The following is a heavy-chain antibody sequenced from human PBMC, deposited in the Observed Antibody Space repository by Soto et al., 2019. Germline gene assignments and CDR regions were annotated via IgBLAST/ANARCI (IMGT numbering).Heavy chain of an antibody. CDR1: GFTFSSQT. CDR2: VSSSGSYK. Sequence: XGSLKLSCAVSGFTFSSQTMNWVRQAPGKGLEWVSSVSSSGSYKYYADSVKGRFTISRDNAKNSLYLQMNSLRAEDTAVYFCASPRGLDDAFDLWGKGTMVTVS. CDR3: ASPRGLDDAFDL. D-gene: IGHD3-10*01. V-gene: IGHV3-21*01. J-gene: IGHJ3*01.